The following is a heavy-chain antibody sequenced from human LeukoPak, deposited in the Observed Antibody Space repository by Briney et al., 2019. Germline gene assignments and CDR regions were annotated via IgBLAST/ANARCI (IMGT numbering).Heavy chain of an antibody. D-gene: IGHD6-13*01. CDR3: ARDGPAAGLYFDL. Sequence: GGPVRLLYSVSGLTFTIYWVQCVRQAPGKGLEGGASISQDGGEKSYVDSVKGRFTIYKDNTKNSLYLQKRSLRAEDTAVYYCARDGPAAGLYFDLWGQGTLVTVS. CDR1: GLTFTIYW. J-gene: IGHJ4*01. CDR2: ISQDGGEK. V-gene: IGHV3-7*01.